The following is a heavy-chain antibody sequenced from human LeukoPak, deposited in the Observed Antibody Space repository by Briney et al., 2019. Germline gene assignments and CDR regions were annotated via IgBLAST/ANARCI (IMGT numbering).Heavy chain of an antibody. D-gene: IGHD1-26*01. CDR2: IYYSGST. CDR3: ARGSVGATTPFDY. J-gene: IGHJ4*02. CDR1: GGSFSGYY. V-gene: IGHV4-59*01. Sequence: PSETLSLTCAVYGGSFSGYYWSWIRQPPGKGLEWIGYIYYSGSTNYNPSLKSRVTISVDTSKNQFSLKLSSVTAADTAVYYCARGSVGATTPFDYWGQGTLVTVSS.